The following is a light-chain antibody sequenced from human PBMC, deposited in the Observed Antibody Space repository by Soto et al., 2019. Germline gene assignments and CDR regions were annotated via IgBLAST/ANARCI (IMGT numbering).Light chain of an antibody. V-gene: IGKV1-33*01. Sequence: DIQMTQSPSSLSASVGDTVTIPCQASEDLKSNLNWFQQTPGKAPRLLVYDASNLEPGVASRFSGSGSRTDFTLTARSLQPEDAATYYCQQYTNFPFTFGPGTKV. CDR3: QQYTNFPFT. CDR2: DAS. J-gene: IGKJ3*01. CDR1: EDLKSN.